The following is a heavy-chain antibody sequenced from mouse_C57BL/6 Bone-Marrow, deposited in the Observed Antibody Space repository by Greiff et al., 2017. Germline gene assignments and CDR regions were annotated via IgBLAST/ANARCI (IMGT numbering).Heavy chain of an antibody. D-gene: IGHD2-1*01. CDR2: ISYDGSN. V-gene: IGHV3-6*01. Sequence: VQLQQSGPGLVKPSQSLSLTCSVTGYSITSGYYWNWIRQFPGNKLEWMGYISYDGSNNYNPSLKNRISITRDTSKNQFFLKLNSVTTEDTATYYCARYYGNYVGTWLAYWGQGTLVTVSA. CDR1: GYSITSGYY. J-gene: IGHJ3*01. CDR3: ARYYGNYVGTWLAY.